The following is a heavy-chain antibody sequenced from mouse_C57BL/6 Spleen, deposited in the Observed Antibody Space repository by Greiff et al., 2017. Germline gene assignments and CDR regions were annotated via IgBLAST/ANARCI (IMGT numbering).Heavy chain of an antibody. CDR2: ISSGGDYI. J-gene: IGHJ3*01. CDR1: GFTFSSYA. V-gene: IGHV5-9-1*02. Sequence: EVHLVESGEGLVKPGGSLKLSCAASGFTFSSYAMSWVRQTPEKRLEWVAYISSGGDYIYYADTVKGRFTISRGNARNTLYLQMSSLKSEDTAMYYCTREGTTVVAKDWFAYWGQGTLVTVSA. CDR3: TREGTTVVAKDWFAY. D-gene: IGHD1-1*01.